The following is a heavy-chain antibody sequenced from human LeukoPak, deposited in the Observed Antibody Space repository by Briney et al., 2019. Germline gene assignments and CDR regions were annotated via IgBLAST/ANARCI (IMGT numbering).Heavy chain of an antibody. CDR2: VYYTGSA. J-gene: IGHJ5*02. CDR3: ARYAAGSYYWFDP. Sequence: SETLSLTCTVSGGSISSTSYHWAWIRQPPGKGLEWIATVYYTGSAYYNPSLKSRVTISVDTSKSQFSLKLNSVTTADTALYYCARYAAGSYYWFDPWGQGTLVTVSS. D-gene: IGHD3-10*01. V-gene: IGHV4-39*01. CDR1: GGSISSTSYH.